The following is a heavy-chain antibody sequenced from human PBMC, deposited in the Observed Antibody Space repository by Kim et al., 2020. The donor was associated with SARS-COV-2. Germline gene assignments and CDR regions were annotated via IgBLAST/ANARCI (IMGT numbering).Heavy chain of an antibody. CDR3: AKDYYYDSSGYSYYFDY. D-gene: IGHD3-22*01. V-gene: IGHV3-30*18. Sequence: GGSLRLSCAASGFTFSSYGMHWVRQAPGKGLEWVAVISYDGSNKYYADSVKGRFTISRDNSKNTLYLQMNSLRAEDTAVYYCAKDYYYDSSGYSYYFDY. CDR1: GFTFSSYG. CDR2: ISYDGSNK. J-gene: IGHJ4*01.